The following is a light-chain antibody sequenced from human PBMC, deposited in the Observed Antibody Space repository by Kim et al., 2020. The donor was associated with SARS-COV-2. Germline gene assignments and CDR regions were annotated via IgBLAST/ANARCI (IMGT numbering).Light chain of an antibody. J-gene: IGLJ2*01. V-gene: IGLV3-19*01. CDR3: NSRDSSGTHVV. Sequence: SSELTQDPAVSVALGQTVRITCQGDSLRSYYATWYQQKPGQAPVLVIYGKNNRPSGIPDRFSGSISGNTASLTITGAQAEDEADYYCNSRDSSGTHVVFGGGTQLT. CDR2: GKN. CDR1: SLRSYY.